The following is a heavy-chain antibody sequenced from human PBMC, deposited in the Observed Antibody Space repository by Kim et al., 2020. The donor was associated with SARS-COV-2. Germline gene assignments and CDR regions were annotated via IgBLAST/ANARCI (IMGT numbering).Heavy chain of an antibody. V-gene: IGHV4-59*01. CDR2: IYYSWST. Sequence: SETLSLTCTVSGGSISSYYWSWIWHPPGKGLEWVWYIYYSWSTNYNPSPKIRVTISVDTSKNQFSLKLSSVTAAATAVYYCAKGVQLWTKWCHGTLVTVS. D-gene: IGHD5-18*01. J-gene: IGHJ1*01. CDR3: AKGVQLWTK. CDR1: GGSISSYY.